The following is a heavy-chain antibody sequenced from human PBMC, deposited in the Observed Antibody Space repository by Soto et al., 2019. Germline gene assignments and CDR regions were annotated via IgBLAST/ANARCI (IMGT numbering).Heavy chain of an antibody. CDR1: GLPFRNAW. J-gene: IGHJ4*02. CDR3: TTPPSGWNDY. Sequence: GGSLRLSCVASGLPFRNAWMSWVRQAPGKGLEWVGRIKSKIDGEATDYAAPVKGRFTISRDDLKNTLYPHMNSLKIEDTGVYFCTTPPSGWNDYWGQGTQVTVSS. D-gene: IGHD6-19*01. V-gene: IGHV3-15*01. CDR2: IKSKIDGEAT.